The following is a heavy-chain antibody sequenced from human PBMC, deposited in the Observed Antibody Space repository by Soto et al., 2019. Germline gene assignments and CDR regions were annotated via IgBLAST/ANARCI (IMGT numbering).Heavy chain of an antibody. CDR1: GFTFSSYA. V-gene: IGHV3-23*01. Sequence: GGSLRLSCAASGFTFSSYAMSWVRQAPGKGLEWVLAISGSGGSTYYADSVKGRFTISRDNSKTTLYLQMNSLRAEDTVVYYCAKVIRSGDASHYWYFDLWGRGTLVTVSS. CDR2: ISGSGGST. CDR3: AKVIRSGDASHYWYFDL. J-gene: IGHJ2*01. D-gene: IGHD7-27*01.